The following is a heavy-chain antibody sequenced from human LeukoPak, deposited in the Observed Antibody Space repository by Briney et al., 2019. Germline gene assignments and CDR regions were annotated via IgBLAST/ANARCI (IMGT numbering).Heavy chain of an antibody. J-gene: IGHJ4*02. Sequence: PGGSLRLSCAASGFAFSSYAMSWVRQAPGKGLEWVSGISGTGGNTYYADSLKGRFTISRDNSKNTLYLQMNSLRAEDTAVYYCAKERRLNAYWGQGTLVTVSP. V-gene: IGHV3-23*01. CDR3: AKERRLNAY. CDR2: ISGTGGNT. CDR1: GFAFSSYA.